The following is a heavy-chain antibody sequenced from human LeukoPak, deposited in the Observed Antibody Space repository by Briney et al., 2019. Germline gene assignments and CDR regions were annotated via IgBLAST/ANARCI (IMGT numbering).Heavy chain of an antibody. CDR3: ARSSYTAMDPFDY. CDR1: GGSISSYY. D-gene: IGHD5-18*01. J-gene: IGHJ4*02. CDR2: IYYSGST. V-gene: IGHV4-59*01. Sequence: SETLSLTCTVSGGSISSYYWSWIRQPPGKGLEWIGYIYYSGSTNYNPSLKSRVTISVDTSKNQFSLKLSSVTAADTAVYYCARSSYTAMDPFDYWGQGTLVTDSS.